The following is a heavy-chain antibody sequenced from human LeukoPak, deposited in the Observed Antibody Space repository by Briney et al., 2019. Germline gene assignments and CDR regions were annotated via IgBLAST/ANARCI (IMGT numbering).Heavy chain of an antibody. CDR3: ARDQYYYDSSGYYYYFDY. CDR1: GFTLSRYW. CDR2: IKQDGSEK. V-gene: IGHV3-7*05. D-gene: IGHD3-22*01. J-gene: IGHJ4*02. Sequence: SGGSLRLSCAASGFTLSRYWMSWVRQAPGKGLEWVANIKQDGSEKYYVDSVKGRFTISRDNAKNSLHLQMNSLRAEDTAVYYCARDQYYYDSSGYYYYFDYWGQGTLVTVSS.